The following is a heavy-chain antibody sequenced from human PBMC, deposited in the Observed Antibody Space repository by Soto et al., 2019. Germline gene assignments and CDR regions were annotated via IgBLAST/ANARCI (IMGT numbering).Heavy chain of an antibody. D-gene: IGHD3-22*01. CDR2: VSVSGGTT. V-gene: IGHV3-23*01. CDR1: AFMFNNYA. J-gene: IGHJ4*02. Sequence: LRLSCSASAFMFNNYAMSWVRQAPGKGLEWVSAVSVSGGTTYYADSLKGRFTISRDNSKKTVYLQMNRLRADDTAIYYCAKGLYYYDSSGYRLFDYWGQGTLVTVSS. CDR3: AKGLYYYDSSGYRLFDY.